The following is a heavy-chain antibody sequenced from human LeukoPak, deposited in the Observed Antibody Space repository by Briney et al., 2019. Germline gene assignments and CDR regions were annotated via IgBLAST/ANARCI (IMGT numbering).Heavy chain of an antibody. D-gene: IGHD6-19*01. CDR1: GGSFSGYD. CDR2: INHSGST. CDR3: ARARQWLVRSPFDY. V-gene: IGHV4-34*01. Sequence: TTSETLSLTCAVYGGSFSGYDWSWIRQPPGKGLEWIGEINHSGSTNYNPSLKSRVTISVDTSKNQFSLKLSSVTAADTAVYYCARARQWLVRSPFDYWGQGTLVTVSS. J-gene: IGHJ4*02.